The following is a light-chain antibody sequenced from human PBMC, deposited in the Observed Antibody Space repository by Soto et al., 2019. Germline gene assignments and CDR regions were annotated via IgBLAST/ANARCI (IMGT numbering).Light chain of an antibody. V-gene: IGLV4-69*01. J-gene: IGLJ2*01. CDR2: LNSDGSH. Sequence: QPVLTQSPSASAYLGASVKLTCTLSSGHSNYAIAWHQQQSEKGPRYLMKLNSDGSHSKGDGIPDRFSGSSSGAERYLTISSLQSEDEADYYCQTWGSGIVVFGGGTQLTVL. CDR3: QTWGSGIVV. CDR1: SGHSNYA.